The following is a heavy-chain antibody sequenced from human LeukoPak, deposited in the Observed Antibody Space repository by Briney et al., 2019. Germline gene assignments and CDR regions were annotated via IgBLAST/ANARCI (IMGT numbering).Heavy chain of an antibody. CDR1: GGSISSSSYY. CDR2: IYYSGST. J-gene: IGHJ4*02. CDR3: ARARTVTRVPFDY. D-gene: IGHD4-17*01. Sequence: PSETLSLTCTVSGGSISSSSYYWGWIRQPPGKGLEWIGSIYYSGSTYYNPSLKSRVTISVDTSKNQFSLKLSSVTAADTAVYYCARARTVTRVPFDYWGQGTLVTVSS. V-gene: IGHV4-39*07.